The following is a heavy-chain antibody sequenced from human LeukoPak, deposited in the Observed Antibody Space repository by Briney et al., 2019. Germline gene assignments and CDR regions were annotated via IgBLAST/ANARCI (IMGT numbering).Heavy chain of an antibody. J-gene: IGHJ4*02. CDR1: GFTFSSYW. D-gene: IGHD1-26*01. CDR3: ARDRWELPYYYFDY. CDR2: IKQDGSEK. V-gene: IGHV3-7*01. Sequence: PGGSLRLSCAASGFTFSSYWMSWVRQAPGKGLEWVANIKQDGSEKYYVDSVKGRFTISRDNAKNSLYLQMNSLRAEDTAVYYCARDRWELPYYYFDYWGQGTLVTVSS.